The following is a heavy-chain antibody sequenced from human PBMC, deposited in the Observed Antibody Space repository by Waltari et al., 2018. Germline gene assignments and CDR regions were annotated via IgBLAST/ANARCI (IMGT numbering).Heavy chain of an antibody. Sequence: QLQLLESGPGLVKPSETLSLTCTVSGGSISSSSYYWGWIRQPPGKGLEWIGSIYYSGSTYYNPSLKSRVTISVDTSKNQFSLKLSSVTAADTAVYYCAILNYDYIWGSYRYTEVRPGIFWWGQGTLVTVSS. D-gene: IGHD3-16*02. J-gene: IGHJ4*02. CDR2: IYYSGST. CDR3: AILNYDYIWGSYRYTEVRPGIFW. V-gene: IGHV4-39*07. CDR1: GGSISSSSYY.